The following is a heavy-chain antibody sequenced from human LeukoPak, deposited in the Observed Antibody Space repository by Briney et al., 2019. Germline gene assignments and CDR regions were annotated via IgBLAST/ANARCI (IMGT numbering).Heavy chain of an antibody. Sequence: ASVKVSCKASGYSFTSHYMHWVRQAPGQGLEWMGWINPNGGGTDYAQKFQGRVTMTRDTSISTAYMELSRLRSDDTAVYYCTRYGDYVDYWGQGTLVTVSS. CDR1: GYSFTSHY. CDR3: TRYGDYVDY. D-gene: IGHD4-17*01. V-gene: IGHV1-2*02. CDR2: INPNGGGT. J-gene: IGHJ4*02.